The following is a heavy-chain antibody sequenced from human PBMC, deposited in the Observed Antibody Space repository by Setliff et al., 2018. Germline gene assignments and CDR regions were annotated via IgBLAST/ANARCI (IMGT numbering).Heavy chain of an antibody. J-gene: IGHJ5*02. CDR3: ARRGERFFNWFDP. Sequence: PGESLKISCKGSGYSFTDYWIAWVRQTPGKGLEWMGTIYPGNADTRYSTSFQGQVTISTDTSINTAFLQWNNLKASDTAVYYCARRGERFFNWFDPWGQGTLVTVSS. CDR2: IYPGNADT. V-gene: IGHV5-51*01. CDR1: GYSFTDYW. D-gene: IGHD2-21*01.